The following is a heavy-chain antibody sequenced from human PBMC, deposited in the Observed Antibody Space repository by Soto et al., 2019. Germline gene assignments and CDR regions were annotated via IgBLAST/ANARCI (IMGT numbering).Heavy chain of an antibody. V-gene: IGHV3-33*01. CDR3: ARDMYYDFWSGYNYYYYGMDV. Sequence: GGSLRLSCAASGFTFSSYGMHWVRQAPGKGLEWVAVIWYDGSNKYYADSVKGRFTIPRDNSKNTLYLQMNSLRAEDTAVYYCARDMYYDFWSGYNYYYYGMDVWGQGTTVTVSS. CDR1: GFTFSSYG. J-gene: IGHJ6*02. CDR2: IWYDGSNK. D-gene: IGHD3-3*01.